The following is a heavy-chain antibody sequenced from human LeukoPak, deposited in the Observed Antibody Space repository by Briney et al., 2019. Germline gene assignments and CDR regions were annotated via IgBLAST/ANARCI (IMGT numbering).Heavy chain of an antibody. CDR3: ARARSGYSSGREFDY. Sequence: AGGSLRLSCAASGFTVSSNYMSWVRQAPGKGLEWVSVIYSGGSTYYADSVKGRFTISRDNSKNTLYLQMNSLRAEDTAVYYCARARSGYSSGREFDYWGQGTLVTVSS. J-gene: IGHJ4*02. CDR2: IYSGGST. D-gene: IGHD6-19*01. CDR1: GFTVSSNY. V-gene: IGHV3-53*01.